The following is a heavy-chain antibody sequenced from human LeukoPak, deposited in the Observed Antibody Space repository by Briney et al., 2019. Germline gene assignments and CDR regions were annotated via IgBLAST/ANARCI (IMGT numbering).Heavy chain of an antibody. V-gene: IGHV1-69*13. Sequence: SVKVSCEASGGTFSSYAISWVRQAPGQGLEWMGGIIPIFGTANYAQKFQGRVTITADESTSTAYMELSSLRSEDTAVYYCARGLEGGPNDAFDIWGQGTMVTVSS. D-gene: IGHD1-1*01. CDR1: GGTFSSYA. J-gene: IGHJ3*02. CDR2: IIPIFGTA. CDR3: ARGLEGGPNDAFDI.